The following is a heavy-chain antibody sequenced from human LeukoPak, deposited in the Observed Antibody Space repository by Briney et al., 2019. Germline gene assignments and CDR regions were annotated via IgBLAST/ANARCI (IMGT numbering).Heavy chain of an antibody. J-gene: IGHJ4*02. V-gene: IGHV4-38-2*01. CDR3: AVGITILGVAASIDS. CDR1: GYSITSGYC. D-gene: IGHD3-3*01. CDR2: IDHRGTA. Sequence: SETLSLTCGVSGYSITSGYCWSWIRQPPGKGLEWIGDIDHRGTATYNPSLKSRLSISADASKNQFSLKLNSVTDADTAVYYCAVGITILGVAASIDSWGQGNLVIVSS.